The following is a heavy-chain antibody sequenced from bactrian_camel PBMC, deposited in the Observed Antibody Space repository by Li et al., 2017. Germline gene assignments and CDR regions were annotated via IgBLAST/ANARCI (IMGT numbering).Heavy chain of an antibody. V-gene: IGHV3S53*01. J-gene: IGHJ4*01. CDR1: GYTVSTGY. CDR2: INSAEFI. D-gene: IGHD5*01. CDR3: AATVGACFGKIGWGWAYRTFDT. Sequence: HVQLVESGGGSVQAGGSLRLSCAASGYTVSTGYMAWFRQAPGQEREGVATINSAEFISYVDAVKGRFTIPKDNRQNILYLQMNGLKPEDTAMYYCAATVGACFGKIGWGWAYRTFDTGARGPRSPSP.